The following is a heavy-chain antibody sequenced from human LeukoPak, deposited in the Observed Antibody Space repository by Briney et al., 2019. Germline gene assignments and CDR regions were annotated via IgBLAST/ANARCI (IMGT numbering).Heavy chain of an antibody. D-gene: IGHD3-22*01. V-gene: IGHV1-69*04. Sequence: ASVKVSCKASGGTFSSYAISWVRQAPRQGLEWMGRIIPILGIANYAQKFQGRVTITADKSTSTAYMELSSLRSEDTAVYYCAKDPRNYYDSSGYLDYWGQGTLVTVSS. CDR3: AKDPRNYYDSSGYLDY. J-gene: IGHJ4*02. CDR2: IIPILGIA. CDR1: GGTFSSYA.